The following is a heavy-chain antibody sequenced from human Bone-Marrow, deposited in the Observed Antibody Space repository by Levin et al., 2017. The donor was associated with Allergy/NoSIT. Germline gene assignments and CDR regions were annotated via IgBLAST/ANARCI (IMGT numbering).Heavy chain of an antibody. CDR2: ISGPGSDI. CDR3: ARDYRNGGMDV. Sequence: PGGSLRLSCAASGFTFSGWYMSWIRQAPGKGLEWISYISGPGSDIKYADSVKGRFTISRDNAKNSLYLQMNSLRGDDAALYYCARDYRNGGMDVWGQGTTVTVSS. J-gene: IGHJ6*02. CDR1: GFTFSGWY. V-gene: IGHV3-11*01. D-gene: IGHD1-14*01.